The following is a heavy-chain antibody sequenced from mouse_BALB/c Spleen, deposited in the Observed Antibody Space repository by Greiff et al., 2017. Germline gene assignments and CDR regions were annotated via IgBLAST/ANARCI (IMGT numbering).Heavy chain of an antibody. CDR3: ARTGSPWFAY. V-gene: IGHV1-7*01. CDR1: GYTFTSYW. CDR2: INPSTGYT. D-gene: IGHD1-1*01. J-gene: IGHJ3*01. Sequence: VKLMESGAELAKPGASVKMSCKASGYTFTSYWMHWVKQRPGQGLEWIGYINPSTGYTEYNQKFKDKATLTADKSSSTAYMQLSSLTSEDSAVYYCARTGSPWFAYWGQGTLVTVSA.